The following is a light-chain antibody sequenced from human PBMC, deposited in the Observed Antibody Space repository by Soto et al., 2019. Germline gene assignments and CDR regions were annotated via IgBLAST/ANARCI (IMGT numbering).Light chain of an antibody. Sequence: EIVVTQSPGTLSLSPGERATLSCMATESVVSNYLAWYQLKPGQAPRLLIYDASSRATGIPDRFSGSGSGTDFTLTISRLEPEDFAVYYCQQYGSSPLTFGGGTKVDIK. CDR3: QQYGSSPLT. V-gene: IGKV3-20*01. CDR1: ESVVSNY. CDR2: DAS. J-gene: IGKJ4*01.